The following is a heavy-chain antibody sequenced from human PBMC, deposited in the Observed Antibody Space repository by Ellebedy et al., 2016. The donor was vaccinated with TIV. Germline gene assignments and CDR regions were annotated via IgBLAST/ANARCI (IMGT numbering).Heavy chain of an antibody. V-gene: IGHV3-30*01. CDR3: ARGSDIEVVPAAHYYHYFGMDV. J-gene: IGHJ6*02. CDR2: ISYDGSNK. Sequence: PGGSLRLSCAASGFTFSTYAMHWVRQAPGKGLEWVAVISYDGSNKYYADSVKGRFTISRDNSKNTLYLQMNSLRAEDTAVYYCARGSDIEVVPAAHYYHYFGMDVWGQGTAVTVSS. CDR1: GFTFSTYA. D-gene: IGHD2-2*01.